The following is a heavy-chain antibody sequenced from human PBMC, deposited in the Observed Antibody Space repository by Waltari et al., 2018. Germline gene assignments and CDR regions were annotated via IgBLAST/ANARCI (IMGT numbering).Heavy chain of an antibody. CDR1: GFTFDDYA. CDR3: AKGKDGYNFYYFDY. CDR2: ISWNSGSI. J-gene: IGHJ4*02. Sequence: EVQLVESGGGLVQPGRSLRLSCAASGFTFDDYAMHWVRTAPGKGLEWVSGISWNSGSIGYADSVKGRFTISRDNAKNSLYLQMNSLRAEDMALYYCAKGKDGYNFYYFDYWGQGTLVTVSS. D-gene: IGHD5-12*01. V-gene: IGHV3-9*03.